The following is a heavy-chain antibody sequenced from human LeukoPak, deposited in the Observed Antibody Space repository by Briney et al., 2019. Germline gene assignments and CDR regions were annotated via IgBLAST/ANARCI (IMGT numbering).Heavy chain of an antibody. Sequence: GGSLRLSCAASGFTFSSYAMSWVRQAPGKELEWVSAISGSGGSTYYADSVKGRFTISRDNSKNTLYLQMNSLRAEDTAVYYCAKDLYSSGYYYTFDYWGQGTLVTVSS. J-gene: IGHJ4*02. CDR3: AKDLYSSGYYYTFDY. CDR2: ISGSGGST. CDR1: GFTFSSYA. D-gene: IGHD3-22*01. V-gene: IGHV3-23*01.